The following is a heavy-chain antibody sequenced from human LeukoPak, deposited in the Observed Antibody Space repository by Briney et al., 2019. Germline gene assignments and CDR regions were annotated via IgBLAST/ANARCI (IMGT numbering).Heavy chain of an antibody. V-gene: IGHV4-39*01. D-gene: IGHD3-22*01. Sequence: SETLSLTCTVSDGSISRTLYYWGWIRQPPGKGLEWIGSISYSGSTYYNPSLKSRVTISVDTSKNQFSLKLKSVTAADTAVYYCARHLTTRYYDSSGYFRPMKYNFDYWGQGTLVTVSS. CDR1: DGSISRTLYY. J-gene: IGHJ4*02. CDR2: ISYSGST. CDR3: ARHLTTRYYDSSGYFRPMKYNFDY.